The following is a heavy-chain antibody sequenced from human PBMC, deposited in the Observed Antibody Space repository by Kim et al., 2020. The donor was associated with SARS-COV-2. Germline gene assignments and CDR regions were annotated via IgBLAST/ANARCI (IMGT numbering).Heavy chain of an antibody. CDR2: ISAYNGNT. D-gene: IGHD6-13*01. J-gene: IGHJ2*01. V-gene: IGHV1-18*04. Sequence: ASVKVSCKASGYTFTSYGISWVRQAPGQGLEWMGWISAYNGNTNYAQKLQGRVTMTTDTSTSTAYMELRSLRSDDTAVYYCARDSVGSSWPLKNNWYFGLWGRGTLVTVSS. CDR3: ARDSVGSSWPLKNNWYFGL. CDR1: GYTFTSYG.